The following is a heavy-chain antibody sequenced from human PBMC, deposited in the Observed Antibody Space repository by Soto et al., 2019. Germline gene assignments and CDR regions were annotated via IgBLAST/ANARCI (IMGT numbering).Heavy chain of an antibody. Sequence: SETLSLTCSVSSGPITGYYWSWIRQPPGKGLEWIGYIYDYGSTMYNPSLKSRVTISVDTSMKEFSLNLSSVTAADTAVYYCARLNGYCVSTSCHGYYGMDVWGQGTTVTVSS. J-gene: IGHJ6*02. CDR3: ARLNGYCVSTSCHGYYGMDV. CDR2: IYDYGST. CDR1: SGPITGYY. V-gene: IGHV4-59*01. D-gene: IGHD2-2*03.